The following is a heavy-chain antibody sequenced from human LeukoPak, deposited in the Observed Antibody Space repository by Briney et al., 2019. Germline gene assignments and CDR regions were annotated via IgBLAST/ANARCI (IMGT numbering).Heavy chain of an antibody. Sequence: GGSLRLSCAASGFTFGDYAIYWVRQAPGKGLEWVSVISWNGNSVGYADSVKGRFTISRDNAKNSLYLQMNSLRADDSAFYYCAKGAHSRGKLNYFDYWGQGALVTVSS. J-gene: IGHJ4*02. CDR3: AKGAHSRGKLNYFDY. CDR2: ISWNGNSV. CDR1: GFTFGDYA. V-gene: IGHV3-9*01. D-gene: IGHD5-24*01.